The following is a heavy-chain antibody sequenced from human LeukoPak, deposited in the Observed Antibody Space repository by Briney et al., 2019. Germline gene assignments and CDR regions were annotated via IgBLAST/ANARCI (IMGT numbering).Heavy chain of an antibody. D-gene: IGHD3-10*01. V-gene: IGHV3-23*01. CDR3: AKAGAVRFDR. Sequence: GGSLRLSCAASDFSFITYAMSWVRQAPGKGLEWVSTISGGGDATYYADSVKGRFTISRDNSKNTLYLQMSSLRAEDTAVYYCAKAGAVRFDRWGQGTLVTVSS. CDR2: ISGGGDAT. J-gene: IGHJ5*02. CDR1: DFSFITYA.